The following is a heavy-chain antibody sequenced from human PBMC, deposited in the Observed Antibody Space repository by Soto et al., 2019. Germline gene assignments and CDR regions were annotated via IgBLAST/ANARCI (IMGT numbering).Heavy chain of an antibody. Sequence: ASVKVSCKASGYTFTSYYMHWVRQAPGQGLEWMGIINPSGGSTSYAQKFHGRVTMTRDTSTSTVYMELSSLRSEDTAVYYCARDRGYSSSSTDAFDIWGQGTMVTVSS. J-gene: IGHJ3*02. CDR3: ARDRGYSSSSTDAFDI. V-gene: IGHV1-46*01. D-gene: IGHD6-6*01. CDR2: INPSGGST. CDR1: GYTFTSYY.